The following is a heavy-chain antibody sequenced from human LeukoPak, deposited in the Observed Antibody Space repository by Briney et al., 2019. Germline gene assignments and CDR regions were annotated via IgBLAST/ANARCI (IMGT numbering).Heavy chain of an antibody. J-gene: IGHJ5*02. V-gene: IGHV3-30*18. CDR1: GFTFSSYS. Sequence: GGSLRLSCAASGFTFSSYSMNWVRQAPGKGLEWVAVISYDGSNKYYADSVKGRFTISRDNSKNTLYLQMNSLRAEDTAVYYCAKATTMEAWGQGTLVTVSS. CDR3: AKATTMEA. CDR2: ISYDGSNK. D-gene: IGHD4/OR15-4a*01.